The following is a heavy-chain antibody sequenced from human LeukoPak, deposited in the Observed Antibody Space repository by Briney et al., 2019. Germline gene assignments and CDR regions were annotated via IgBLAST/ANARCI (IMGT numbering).Heavy chain of an antibody. CDR2: ISAYNGNT. CDR3: ARDCGNLMCYYYYYYIDV. J-gene: IGHJ6*03. Sequence: ASVKVSCKASGYTFTSYGISWVRQAPGQGLEWMGWISAYNGNTNYAQKLQGRVTMTTDTSTSTAYVELRSLRSADTAVYYCARDCGNLMCYYYYYYIDVWGKGTTVTVSS. CDR1: GYTFTSYG. D-gene: IGHD4-23*01. V-gene: IGHV1-18*01.